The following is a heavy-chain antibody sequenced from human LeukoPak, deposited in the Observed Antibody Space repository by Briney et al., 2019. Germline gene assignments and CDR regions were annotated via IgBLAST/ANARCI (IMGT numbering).Heavy chain of an antibody. CDR1: GGSISSYY. CDR3: ASRKLGNDY. CDR2: IYYSGST. D-gene: IGHD7-27*01. Sequence: PSETLSLTCTVSGGSISSYYWSWIRQPPGKGLEWIGYIYYSGSTNYNPSLKSRLTISVDTSKNHFSLMLTSVTAADTAVYYCASRKLGNDYWGQGTLVTVSS. V-gene: IGHV4-59*01. J-gene: IGHJ4*02.